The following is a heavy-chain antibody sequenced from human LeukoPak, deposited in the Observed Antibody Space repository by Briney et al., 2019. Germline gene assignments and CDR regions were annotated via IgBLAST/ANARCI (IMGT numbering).Heavy chain of an antibody. CDR2: VYPGDSDT. V-gene: IGHV5-51*01. J-gene: IGHJ4*02. CDR3: VRQEDFGASGTYVF. CDR1: RFGLTSFG. Sequence: LPFDCPVPRFGLTSFGIVWARQIRVQGLDSIGIVYPGDSDTNYSPSFQDRVTVSADKSVTTAYLQWGSLRASDTAIYYCVRQEDFGASGTYVFWGRGTLVTVSS. D-gene: IGHD2-2*01.